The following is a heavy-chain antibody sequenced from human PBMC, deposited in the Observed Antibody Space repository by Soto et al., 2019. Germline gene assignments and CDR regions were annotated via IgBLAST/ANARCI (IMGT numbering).Heavy chain of an antibody. CDR1: GYTFTNYA. V-gene: IGHV1-3*01. Sequence: ASVKVSCKASGYTFTNYAMHWVRQAPGQRLEWMGWINAGNSNTKYSQKFQGRVTITRDTSASTAYMELSSLRSEDTAVYYCARADEVGFVGPWGQGTLVTVSS. CDR2: INAGNSNT. CDR3: ARADEVGFVGP. D-gene: IGHD2-2*01. J-gene: IGHJ5*02.